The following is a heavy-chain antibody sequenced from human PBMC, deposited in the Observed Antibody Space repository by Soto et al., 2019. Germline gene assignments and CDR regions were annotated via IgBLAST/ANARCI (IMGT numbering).Heavy chain of an antibody. Sequence: SETLSLTCTVSGGSISSYYWSWIRQPPGKGLEWIGYIYYSGSTNYNPSLKSRVTISVDTSKNQFSLKLSSVTAADTAVYYCASVGADYYDNHAFDIWGQGTMVIVSS. CDR2: IYYSGST. CDR3: ASVGADYYDNHAFDI. D-gene: IGHD3-22*01. J-gene: IGHJ3*02. CDR1: GGSISSYY. V-gene: IGHV4-59*01.